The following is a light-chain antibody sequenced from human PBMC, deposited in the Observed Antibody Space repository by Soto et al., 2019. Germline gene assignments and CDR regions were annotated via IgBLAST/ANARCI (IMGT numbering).Light chain of an antibody. V-gene: IGLV1-40*01. CDR3: QSYDSSLSGSTV. Sequence: QSVLTQPPSVSGAPGQMVTISCTGSSSNIGAGYDVHWYQQLPGTAPKLLIYGNSNRPSGVPDRFSGSKSGTSASLAITGLQAEDEADYYCQSYDSSLSGSTVFGGGTKLTVL. CDR1: SSNIGAGYD. CDR2: GNS. J-gene: IGLJ2*01.